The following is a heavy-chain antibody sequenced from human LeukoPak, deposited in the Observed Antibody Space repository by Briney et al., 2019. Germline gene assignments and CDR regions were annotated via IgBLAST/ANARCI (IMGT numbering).Heavy chain of an antibody. V-gene: IGHV1-18*01. Sequence: ASVKVSCKASGGTFSSYAMSWVRQAPGQGLEWMGWISTETQSPNYAQKLQGRLTITTDKATSTAYMELTSLRYDDAAIYYCAWETVLDDITWGQGTPITVSS. CDR2: ISTETQSP. J-gene: IGHJ4*02. D-gene: IGHD3-9*01. CDR1: GGTFSSYA. CDR3: AWETVLDDIT.